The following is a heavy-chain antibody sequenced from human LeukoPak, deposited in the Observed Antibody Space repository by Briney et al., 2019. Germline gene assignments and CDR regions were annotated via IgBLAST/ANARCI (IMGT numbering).Heavy chain of an antibody. CDR1: GFTFSDYY. CDR3: ARAPVATMADY. Sequence: GGSLRLSCAAYGFTFSDYYMSWIRQAPGKGLEWVSYISSGSSYTNYADSVKGRFTISRDNAKNSLYLQMNSVRAEDTAVYYCARAPVATMADYWGQGTLVTVSS. D-gene: IGHD5-12*01. V-gene: IGHV3-11*06. J-gene: IGHJ4*02. CDR2: ISSGSSYT.